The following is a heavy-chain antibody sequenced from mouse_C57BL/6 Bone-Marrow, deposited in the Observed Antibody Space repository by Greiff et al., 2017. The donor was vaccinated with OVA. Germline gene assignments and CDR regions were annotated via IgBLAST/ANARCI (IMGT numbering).Heavy chain of an antibody. CDR1: GYTFTSYG. CDR3: AKSRYGNYPFDN. CDR2: LYPRSGNT. V-gene: IGHV1-81*01. D-gene: IGHD2-1*01. J-gene: IGHJ2*01. Sequence: VQLVESGAELARPGASVKLSCKASGYTFTSYGISWVKQRTGQGLEWIGELYPRSGNTYYNEKFKGKATLTVDKSSSTAYMELRSLTSENSAVYFCAKSRYGNYPFDNGVKGTTLTVSS.